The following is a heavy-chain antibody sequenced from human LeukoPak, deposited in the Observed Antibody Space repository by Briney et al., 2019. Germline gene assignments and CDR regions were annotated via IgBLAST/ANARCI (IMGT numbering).Heavy chain of an antibody. CDR1: GLTFSSYG. CDR3: AKGGGYEAQYYYYYLDV. J-gene: IGHJ6*03. CDR2: IRYDGSNK. D-gene: IGHD5-12*01. V-gene: IGHV3-30*02. Sequence: GGSLRLSCAASGLTFSSYGMHWVRQAPGKGLEWVAFIRYDGSNKYYADSVKGRFTISRDNSKNTLYLQMKSLRAEGTAVYYCAKGGGYEAQYYYYYLDVWGKGTTVTISS.